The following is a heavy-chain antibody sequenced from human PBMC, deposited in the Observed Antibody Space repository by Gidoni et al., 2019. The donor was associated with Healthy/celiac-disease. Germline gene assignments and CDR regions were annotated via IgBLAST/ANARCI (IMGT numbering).Heavy chain of an antibody. D-gene: IGHD6-6*01. CDR2: IGTAGDT. CDR3: ARGEYSSPYDAFDI. V-gene: IGHV3-13*01. CDR1: GFTFSSYD. J-gene: IGHJ3*02. Sequence: EVQLVESGGGLVQPGGSLRPSCAASGFTFSSYDMHWVRQATGKGLEWVSAIGTAGDTYYPGSVKGRFTISRENAKNSLYLQMNSLRAGDTAVYYCARGEYSSPYDAFDIWGQGTMVTVSS.